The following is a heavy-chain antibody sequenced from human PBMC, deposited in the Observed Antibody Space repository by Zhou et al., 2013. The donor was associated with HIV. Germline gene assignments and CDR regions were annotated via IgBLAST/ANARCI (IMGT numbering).Heavy chain of an antibody. CDR3: ARGNYYGSGSFPPHFDY. CDR1: GGSFTTYG. V-gene: IGHV1-69*05. D-gene: IGHD3-10*01. CDR2: IIPIFGTA. J-gene: IGHJ4*02. Sequence: QVQLVQSGAEVRKPASSVRVSCKASGGSFTTYGVSWVRQAPGQGLEWMGGIIPIFGTANYAQKFQGRVTITTDESTSTAYMELSSLRSEDTAVYYCARGNYYGSGSFPPHFDYWGQGTLVTVSS.